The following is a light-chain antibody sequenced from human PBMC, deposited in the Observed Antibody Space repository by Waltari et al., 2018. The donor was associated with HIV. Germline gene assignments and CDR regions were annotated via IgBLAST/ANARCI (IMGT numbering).Light chain of an antibody. CDR2: AAS. CDR1: QSISSSY. J-gene: IGKJ2*03. Sequence: EIVLTQSPGTLSLSPGERATLSCRTSQSISSSYFAWYQQKPGHAPRLLIYAASSRATGIPDRFSGNASGTDFTLTISRLEPEDFAVYYCQQYGSSPDSFGQGTKLEIK. V-gene: IGKV3-20*01. CDR3: QQYGSSPDS.